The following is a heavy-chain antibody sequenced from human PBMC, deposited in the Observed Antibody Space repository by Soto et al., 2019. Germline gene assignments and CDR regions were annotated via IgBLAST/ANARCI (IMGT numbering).Heavy chain of an antibody. J-gene: IGHJ4*02. CDR2: ISGSGGST. CDR1: GFTFSSYA. D-gene: IGHD3-22*01. CDR3: AKLANYYDSSVSPHFDY. V-gene: IGHV3-23*01. Sequence: VGSLRLSCAASGFTFSSYAMSWVRQAPGKGLEWVSAISGSGGSTYYADSVKGRFTISRDNSKNTLYLQMNSLRAEDTAVYYCAKLANYYDSSVSPHFDYWGQGTLVTVSS.